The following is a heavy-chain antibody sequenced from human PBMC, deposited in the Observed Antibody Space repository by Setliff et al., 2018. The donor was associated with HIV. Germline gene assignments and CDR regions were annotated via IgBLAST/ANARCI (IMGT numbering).Heavy chain of an antibody. D-gene: IGHD3-16*01. J-gene: IGHJ6*04. CDR1: GFTFSSFW. CDR2: INQVESEK. V-gene: IGHV3-7*01. Sequence: GESLKISCAASGFTFSSFWMSWVRQAPGKGLEWVANINQVESEKYYVDSVKGRFTISRDNAKNSLYLQMNSLGVEDTAIYFCVRGKRYAYTSGGLDVWGKGTTVTVSS. CDR3: VRGKRYAYTSGGLDV.